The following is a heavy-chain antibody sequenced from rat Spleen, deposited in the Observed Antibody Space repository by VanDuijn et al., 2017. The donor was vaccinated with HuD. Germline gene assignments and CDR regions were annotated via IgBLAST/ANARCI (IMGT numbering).Heavy chain of an antibody. V-gene: IGHV5-29*01. CDR2: LSYDNYNT. D-gene: IGHD1-2*01. CDR1: GFTFSDYY. J-gene: IGHJ2*01. CDR3: AKNIYYSSYLYYFDY. Sequence: EVQLVESDGGLVQPGRSLKLSCAASGFTFSDYYMAWVRQAPAKGLEWVATLSYDNYNTYYRDSVKGRFTIYRDNAESTLYLQMDSLRSEDTATYYCAKNIYYSSYLYYFDYWGQGVMVTVSS.